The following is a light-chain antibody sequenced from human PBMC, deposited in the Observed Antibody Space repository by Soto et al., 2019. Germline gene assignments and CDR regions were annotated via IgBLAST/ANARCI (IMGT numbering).Light chain of an antibody. CDR1: SSDVGGYNY. Sequence: QSALTQPPSASGSPGQSVTISCTGTSSDVGGYNYVSWYQQHPGKAHKLMIYEVSKRPSGVPDRFSGSKSGNTASLTVSGLQAEDEAAYYCSSYAGSNNLGVFGGGTKLTVL. J-gene: IGLJ2*01. V-gene: IGLV2-8*01. CDR3: SSYAGSNNLGV. CDR2: EVS.